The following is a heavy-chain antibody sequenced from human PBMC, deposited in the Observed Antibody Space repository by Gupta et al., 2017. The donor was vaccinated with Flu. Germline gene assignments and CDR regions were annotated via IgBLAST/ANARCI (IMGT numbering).Heavy chain of an antibody. D-gene: IGHD3-22*01. Sequence: QVQLVQSGAEVKKPGASVKVSCKASGYTFTGYYMHWVRQAPGQGLEWMGWINPNSGGTNYAQKFQGRVTMTRDTSISTAYMELSRLRSDDTAVYYCAAISYYYDSSGYYSDYWGQGTLVTVSS. CDR1: GYTFTGYY. CDR3: AAISYYYDSSGYYSDY. V-gene: IGHV1-2*02. CDR2: INPNSGGT. J-gene: IGHJ4*02.